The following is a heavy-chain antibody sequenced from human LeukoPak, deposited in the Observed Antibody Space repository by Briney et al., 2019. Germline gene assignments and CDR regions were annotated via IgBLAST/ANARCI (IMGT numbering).Heavy chain of an antibody. CDR3: AREGRFQSFDY. J-gene: IGHJ4*02. CDR2: IYTGGTT. CDR1: GFSVSSNY. V-gene: IGHV3-53*01. Sequence: GGSLRLSCAASGFSVSSNYVSWVRQAPGKGLEWVSVIYTGGTTHYAPSVMGRFTISRDDSQNTVHLNMSGLRDEDTALYYCAREGRFQSFDYWGQGTLVAVSS.